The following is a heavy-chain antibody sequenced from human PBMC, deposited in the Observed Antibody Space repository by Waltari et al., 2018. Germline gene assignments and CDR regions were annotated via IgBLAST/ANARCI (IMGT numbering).Heavy chain of an antibody. CDR1: GGSFSGYY. CDR3: ARGRGYCSSTSCYRFDP. V-gene: IGHV4-34*01. CDR2: INHSGST. Sequence: QVQLQQWGAGLLKPSETLSLTCAVYGGSFSGYYWSWIRQPPGKGLEWIGEINHSGSTNYNPSLKSRVTISVDTSTNQFSLKLSSVTAADTAVYYCARGRGYCSSTSCYRFDPWGQGTLVTVSS. J-gene: IGHJ5*02. D-gene: IGHD2-2*02.